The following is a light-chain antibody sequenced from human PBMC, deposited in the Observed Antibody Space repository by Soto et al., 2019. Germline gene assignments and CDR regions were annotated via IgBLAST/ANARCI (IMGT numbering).Light chain of an antibody. CDR1: SSDIGAYDY. CDR2: EVT. Sequence: QSALTQPASVSGSPGQSITISCTGTSSDIGAYDYVSWFQQYPGKAPTLLIYEVTFRPSGVSSRFSGSKSGNTASLTISGLQTEDEAEYYCCSYVGATTYVFGSGTKLTVL. J-gene: IGLJ1*01. CDR3: CSYVGATTYV. V-gene: IGLV2-14*01.